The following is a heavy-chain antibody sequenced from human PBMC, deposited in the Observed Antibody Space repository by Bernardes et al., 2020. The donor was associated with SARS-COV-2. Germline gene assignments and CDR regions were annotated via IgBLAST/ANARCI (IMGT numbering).Heavy chain of an antibody. CDR1: GGSISSYY. D-gene: IGHD2-15*01. CDR2: IYYSRST. Sequence: SETLSLTCTVSGGSISSYYWSWIRQPPGKGLEWIGYIYYSRSTNYNPSLKSRVTISVDTSKNQFSLKLSSVTAADTAVYYCARHLAATIYYYYGMDVWGQGTTVTVSS. V-gene: IGHV4-59*08. J-gene: IGHJ6*02. CDR3: ARHLAATIYYYYGMDV.